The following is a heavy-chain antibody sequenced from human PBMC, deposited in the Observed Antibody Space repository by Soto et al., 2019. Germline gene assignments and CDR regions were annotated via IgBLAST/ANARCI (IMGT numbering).Heavy chain of an antibody. CDR1: GGSISSGGYY. CDR3: ERAIPGYYYGMDV. D-gene: IGHD2-2*02. Sequence: SETLSLTCTVSGGSISSGGYYWNWIRQHPGKGLEWIGYIFYTGSANFNPPLKSRVTISVDTSKNQFSLTLNSVTAADTAVYYCERAIPGYYYGMDVWGQGTTVTVSS. J-gene: IGHJ6*02. V-gene: IGHV4-31*03. CDR2: IFYTGSA.